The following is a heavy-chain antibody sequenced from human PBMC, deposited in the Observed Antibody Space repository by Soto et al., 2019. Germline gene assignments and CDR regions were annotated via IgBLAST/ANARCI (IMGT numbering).Heavy chain of an antibody. CDR2: INSDGTTI. D-gene: IGHD6-19*01. CDR3: ARAGWYRFDY. Sequence: GRPLRLPCAASGFTFSNYWVHWVRQAPGKGLMWVSRINSDGTTINYADSVEGRFTISRDNAKNTLFLQMNSLRVEDTAVYYCARAGWYRFDYWGQGTLVTVSS. J-gene: IGHJ4*02. V-gene: IGHV3-74*01. CDR1: GFTFSNYW.